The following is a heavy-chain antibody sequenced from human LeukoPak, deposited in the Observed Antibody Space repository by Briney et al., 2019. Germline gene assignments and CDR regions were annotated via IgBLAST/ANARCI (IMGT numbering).Heavy chain of an antibody. V-gene: IGHV3-23*01. Sequence: GGSLRLSCAASGSTFSSYVMSWVRQAPGKGLEWVSSISNSGGSTYYADSVKGRFTISRDNSKNTLYLQMNSLRAEDTAVYYCARVDAAAADLTFDYWGQGTLVTVSS. CDR1: GSTFSSYV. J-gene: IGHJ4*02. D-gene: IGHD6-13*01. CDR3: ARVDAAAADLTFDY. CDR2: ISNSGGST.